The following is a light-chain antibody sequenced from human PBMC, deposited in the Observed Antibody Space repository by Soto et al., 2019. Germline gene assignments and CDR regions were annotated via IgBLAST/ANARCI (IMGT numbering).Light chain of an antibody. CDR2: EVS. CDR1: SSDVGGYKY. CDR3: SSYTSSSTYV. J-gene: IGLJ1*01. V-gene: IGLV2-14*01. Sequence: SALTQPASVSGSPGQSITISCTGTSSDVGGYKYVSWYQQHPGKAPKLMIYEVSNRPSGVSNRFSGSKSGNTASLTISGLQAEDEADYYCSSYTSSSTYVFGTGTKVTVL.